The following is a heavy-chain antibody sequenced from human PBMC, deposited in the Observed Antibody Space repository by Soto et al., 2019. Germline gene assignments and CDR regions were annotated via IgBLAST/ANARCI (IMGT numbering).Heavy chain of an antibody. Sequence: GGSLRLSCAASGFTFSSYGMHWVRQAPGKGLEWVAVISYDGSNKYYADSVKGRFTISRDNSKNTLYLQMNSLRAEDTAVYYCAKPYDILTGYYEAGFDYWGQGTLVTVSS. CDR3: AKPYDILTGYYEAGFDY. D-gene: IGHD3-9*01. CDR2: ISYDGSNK. V-gene: IGHV3-30*18. CDR1: GFTFSSYG. J-gene: IGHJ4*02.